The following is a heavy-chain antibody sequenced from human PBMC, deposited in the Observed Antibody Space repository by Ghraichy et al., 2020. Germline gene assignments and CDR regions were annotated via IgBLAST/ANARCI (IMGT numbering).Heavy chain of an antibody. CDR1: GGSVSSAFYY. V-gene: IGHV4-61*01. CDR2: IDNSWRT. D-gene: IGHD5-24*01. Sequence: SQTLSLTCTVSGGSVSSAFYYWNWIRQSPWKGLEWLGYIDNSWRTNYNPSLRSRVRISRNTSKYQFSLKLSSMTAADKAVYYCSTGRDAYTSGYCGEGTLVIVSS. J-gene: IGHJ4*02. CDR3: STGRDAYTSGY.